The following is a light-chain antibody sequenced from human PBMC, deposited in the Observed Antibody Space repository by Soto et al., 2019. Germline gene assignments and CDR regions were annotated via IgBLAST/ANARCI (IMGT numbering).Light chain of an antibody. V-gene: IGLV2-14*01. CDR1: SGDIGTYKY. CDR3: SGYVDSGAVI. CDR2: NIR. J-gene: IGLJ2*01. Sequence: QSALTQPASVSGSPGQSITISCTGTSGDIGTYKYVSWYQQYPGKAPKLIIYNIRGRPSGVSSRFSGSQSGNTASLAIYGLGAEAEADNFCSGYVDSGAVIFGRGTKLTVL.